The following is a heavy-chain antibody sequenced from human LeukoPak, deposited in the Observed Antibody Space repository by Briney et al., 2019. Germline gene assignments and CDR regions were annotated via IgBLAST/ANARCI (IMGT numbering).Heavy chain of an antibody. Sequence: SETLSLTCIVSGASISRSSWSWIRQPPGKGLEWIAYMFYGGDTTHNPSLKSRVTMSVDMSKNQFSQRLTSVAAADTAVYYCAGHKVHDFGGSDWYFDLWGRGTLVTVSS. CDR3: AGHKVHDFGGSDWYFDL. J-gene: IGHJ2*01. CDR2: MFYGGDT. D-gene: IGHD4-23*01. V-gene: IGHV4-59*08. CDR1: GASISRSS.